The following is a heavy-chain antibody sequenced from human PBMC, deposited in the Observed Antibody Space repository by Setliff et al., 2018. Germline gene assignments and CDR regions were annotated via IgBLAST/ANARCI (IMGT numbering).Heavy chain of an antibody. V-gene: IGHV1-3*01. D-gene: IGHD3-22*01. CDR3: ARRPYDSSGYFNY. CDR2: INAGNGNT. Sequence: ASVKVSCKVSGYIFTYYAIHWVRQAPGQRLEWMGWINAGNGNTKYSQKFQGRVTITRDTSARTAYMELSSLTSEDTAVYYCARRPYDSSGYFNYWGQGTLVTISS. J-gene: IGHJ4*02. CDR1: GYIFTYYA.